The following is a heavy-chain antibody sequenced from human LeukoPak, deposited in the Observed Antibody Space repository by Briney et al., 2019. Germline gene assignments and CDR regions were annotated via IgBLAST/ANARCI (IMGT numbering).Heavy chain of an antibody. CDR1: GYTFTGYY. CDR2: INPNSGGT. Sequence: ASVKVSCKASGYTFTGYYMHWVRQAPGQGLEWMGWINPNSGGTNYAQKFQGRVTMTRDTSISTAYMELSRLRSDDTAVYYCARGAWNYVGGFDPWGQGTLVTVSS. D-gene: IGHD1-7*01. V-gene: IGHV1-2*02. CDR3: ARGAWNYVGGFDP. J-gene: IGHJ5*02.